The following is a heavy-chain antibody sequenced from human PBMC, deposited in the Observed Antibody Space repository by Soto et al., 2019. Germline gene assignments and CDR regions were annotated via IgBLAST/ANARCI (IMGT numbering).Heavy chain of an antibody. V-gene: IGHV1-8*01. Sequence: QVQLVQSGAEVKKPGASVKVSCKASGYTFTSYDVNWVRQATGQGLEWMGWVNPNSGNTAYAQRFQGRVTMTRNTSRSRAYMESSSLSSEDAAVYYCARERGGYCMDVWGQGTAVTVSS. D-gene: IGHD3-22*01. CDR3: ARERGGYCMDV. CDR1: GYTFTSYD. J-gene: IGHJ6*02. CDR2: VNPNSGNT.